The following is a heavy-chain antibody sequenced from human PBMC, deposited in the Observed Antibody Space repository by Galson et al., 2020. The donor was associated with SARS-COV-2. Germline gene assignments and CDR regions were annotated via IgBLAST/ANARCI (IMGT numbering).Heavy chain of an antibody. Sequence: TTYYADSVKGRFTISRDTSTNTLFLQMNSLRVDDTAVYYCARLGGTPRYSSGWYLAHWGQGTLVTVSS. CDR3: ARLGGTPRYSSGWYLAH. D-gene: IGHD6-19*01. V-gene: IGHV3-53*01. CDR2: TT. J-gene: IGHJ4*02.